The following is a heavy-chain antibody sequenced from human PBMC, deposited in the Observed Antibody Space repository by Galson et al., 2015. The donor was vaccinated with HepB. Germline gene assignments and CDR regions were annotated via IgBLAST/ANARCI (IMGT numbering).Heavy chain of an antibody. J-gene: IGHJ6*02. Sequence: SLRLSCAASGFSFSSYAMRWVRQAPGKGLAWVSAISSSGANTYSADSVKGRFAISRDNSNPTLYLQMNSLRAEDTAVYYCAKVGQQLVRGLYYYYGMDVWGQGTTVTVSS. CDR3: AKVGQQLVRGLYYYYGMDV. V-gene: IGHV3-23*01. CDR1: GFSFSSYA. CDR2: ISSSGANT. D-gene: IGHD6-13*01.